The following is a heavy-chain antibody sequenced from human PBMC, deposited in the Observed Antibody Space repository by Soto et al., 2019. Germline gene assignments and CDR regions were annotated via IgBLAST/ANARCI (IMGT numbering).Heavy chain of an antibody. D-gene: IGHD6-19*01. Sequence: SVKVSCKASGGTFSSYAISWVRQAPGQGLEWMGGIIPIFGTANYAQKFQGRVTITADESTSTAYMELSSLRSEDTAVYYCAGGGGLQGIAVAGTPYYGMDVWGQGTTVTVSS. V-gene: IGHV1-69*13. CDR1: GGTFSSYA. J-gene: IGHJ6*02. CDR3: AGGGGLQGIAVAGTPYYGMDV. CDR2: IIPIFGTA.